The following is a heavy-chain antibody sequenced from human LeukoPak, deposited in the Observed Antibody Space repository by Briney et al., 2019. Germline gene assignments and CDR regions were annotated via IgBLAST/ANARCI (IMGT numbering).Heavy chain of an antibody. Sequence: ASVKVSCKASGYTFTGYYMHWVRQAPGQGLEWMGWINPNSGGTNYAQKFQGRVTMTRDTSISTAYMELSSLRSEDTAVYYCARGGYDILTGEPHPDWFDPWGQGTLVTVSS. V-gene: IGHV1-2*02. J-gene: IGHJ5*02. D-gene: IGHD3-9*01. CDR1: GYTFTGYY. CDR2: INPNSGGT. CDR3: ARGGYDILTGEPHPDWFDP.